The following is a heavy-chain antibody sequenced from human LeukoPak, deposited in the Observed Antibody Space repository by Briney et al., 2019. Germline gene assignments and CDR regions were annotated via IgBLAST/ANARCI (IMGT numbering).Heavy chain of an antibody. Sequence: PGGSLRLSCAASGITFSSYRMKWVRQAPGKGLEWVSSISRSSSYIYYADSVKGRFTISRDNAKNSLYLQMNSLRAEDTAVYYCARATTYYDDSSGHYYWFVPWGQGTLVTVSS. V-gene: IGHV3-21*06. CDR3: ARATTYYDDSSGHYYWFVP. CDR1: GITFSSYR. CDR2: ISRSSSYI. J-gene: IGHJ5*02. D-gene: IGHD3-22*01.